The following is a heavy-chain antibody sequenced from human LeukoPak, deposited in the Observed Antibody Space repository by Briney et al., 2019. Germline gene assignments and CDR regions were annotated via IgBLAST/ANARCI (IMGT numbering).Heavy chain of an antibody. Sequence: GGSLRLSCAASGFTFSTYAMTWLRQAPGKGLEWVSALNYNGGNTYYADSVKGRFTISRHNSKNTLYLQMNSLRAEDTAVYYCARWDYYDSRALDYWGQGTLVTVSS. CDR3: ARWDYYDSRALDY. CDR2: LNYNGGNT. J-gene: IGHJ4*02. V-gene: IGHV3-23*01. CDR1: GFTFSTYA. D-gene: IGHD3-22*01.